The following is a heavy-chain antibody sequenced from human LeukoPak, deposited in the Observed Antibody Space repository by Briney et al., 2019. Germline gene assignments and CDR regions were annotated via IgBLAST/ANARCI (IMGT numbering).Heavy chain of an antibody. CDR2: INPNSGGT. Sequence: ASVKVSCKASGYTFTGYYMHWVRQAPGQGLEWMRWINPNSGGTNYAQKFQGRVTMTRDTSISAAYMELSRLRSDDTAVYYCARPRDYGDYAWFDPWGQGTLVTVSS. D-gene: IGHD4-17*01. J-gene: IGHJ5*02. CDR1: GYTFTGYY. V-gene: IGHV1-2*02. CDR3: ARPRDYGDYAWFDP.